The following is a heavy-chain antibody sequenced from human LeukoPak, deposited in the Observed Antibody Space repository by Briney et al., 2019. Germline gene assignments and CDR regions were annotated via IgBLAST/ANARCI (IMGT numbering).Heavy chain of an antibody. CDR1: GFTFSSYW. Sequence: GGSLRLSCAASGFTFSSYWMQWVRQAPGKGLVWVSRVNSDGSRTYYADPVKGRFTISRDNAKNTLYVQMNSLRVEDTAVYYCAREGMRWPFFDYWGQGILVTVSS. J-gene: IGHJ4*02. V-gene: IGHV3-74*01. CDR2: VNSDGSRT. CDR3: AREGMRWPFFDY. D-gene: IGHD4-23*01.